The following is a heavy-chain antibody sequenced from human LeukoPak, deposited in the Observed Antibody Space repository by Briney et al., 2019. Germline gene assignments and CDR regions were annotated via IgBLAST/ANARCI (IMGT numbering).Heavy chain of an antibody. CDR1: GFTFSTYA. J-gene: IGHJ5*02. Sequence: GGSLRLSCAASGFTFSTYAMHWVRQAPGKGLEWVAAISSDGNHKHFADSVRGRFTISRDNSKNTLFLQMNSLRPDDTAVYYCAGDRLPPPGVYCFDPWGQGTLVTVSS. CDR3: AGDRLPPPGVYCFDP. D-gene: IGHD5-12*01. V-gene: IGHV3-30-3*01. CDR2: ISSDGNHK.